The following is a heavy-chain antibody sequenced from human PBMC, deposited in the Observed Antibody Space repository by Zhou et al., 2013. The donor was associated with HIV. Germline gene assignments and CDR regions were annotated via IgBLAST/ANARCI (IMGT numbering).Heavy chain of an antibody. CDR3: ARVNMGDSSGLPYYFDY. V-gene: IGHV1-69*04. CDR1: GGTFSSYA. J-gene: IGHJ4*02. D-gene: IGHD3-22*01. Sequence: QVQLVQSGAEVKKPGSSVKVSCKASGGTFSSYAISWVRQAPGQGLEWMGRIIPILGIANYAQKFQGRVTITADKSTSTAYMELSSLRSEDTAVYYCARVNMGDSSGLPYYFDYWGQGTLVTVSS. CDR2: IIPILGIA.